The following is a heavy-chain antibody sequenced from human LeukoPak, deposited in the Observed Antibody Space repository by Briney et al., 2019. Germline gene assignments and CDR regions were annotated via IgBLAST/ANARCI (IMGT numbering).Heavy chain of an antibody. Sequence: PGGSLRLSCAASGFTFSSYSMNWVRQAPGKGLEWVSSISISSSYIYYEDSLKGRFTISRDNAKNSLYLQMDSLRAEDTAVYYCAKDPSAGYYDSSGYYFPSRDDAFDIWGHGTMVTVSS. CDR3: AKDPSAGYYDSSGYYFPSRDDAFDI. CDR2: ISISSSYI. J-gene: IGHJ3*02. CDR1: GFTFSSYS. V-gene: IGHV3-21*04. D-gene: IGHD3-22*01.